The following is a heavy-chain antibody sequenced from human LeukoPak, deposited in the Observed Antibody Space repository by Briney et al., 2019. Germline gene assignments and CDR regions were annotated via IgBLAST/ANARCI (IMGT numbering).Heavy chain of an antibody. J-gene: IGHJ5*02. CDR1: GGTFSSYA. V-gene: IGHV1-69*13. CDR3: AGVHLVATKAPSRWFDP. CDR2: IIPIFGTA. D-gene: IGHD5-12*01. Sequence: SVKVSCKASGGTFSSYAISWVRQAPGQGLEWMGGIIPIFGTANYAPKSKGRVTITADESTSTAYMELSSLRSEDTAVYYCAGVHLVATKAPSRWFDPWGQGTLVTVSS.